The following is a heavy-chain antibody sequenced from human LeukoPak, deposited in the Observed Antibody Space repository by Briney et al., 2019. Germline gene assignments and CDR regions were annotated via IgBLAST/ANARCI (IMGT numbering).Heavy chain of an antibody. V-gene: IGHV3-30*03. CDR2: ISYDGRNK. CDR3: ARDIAARAVDY. D-gene: IGHD6-6*01. Sequence: GGSLRLSCAASGFTFSSYGMHWVRQAPGKGLEWVAVISYDGRNKYYADSVKGRFTISRDNSKNSLYLQMNSLRAEDTAVYYCARDIAARAVDYWGQGTLVTVSS. CDR1: GFTFSSYG. J-gene: IGHJ4*02.